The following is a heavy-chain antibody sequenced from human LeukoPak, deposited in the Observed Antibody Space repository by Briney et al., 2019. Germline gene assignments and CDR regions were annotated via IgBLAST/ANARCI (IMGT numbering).Heavy chain of an antibody. CDR2: ISGSGGST. Sequence: GGSLRLSCAASGFTFSSYAMSWVRQAPGKGLEWVSAISGSGGSTYYADSVKGRFTISRDNSKNKLYLQMNSLRAEDTAVYYCAKVDTAMVEYYFDYWGQGTLVTVSS. D-gene: IGHD5-18*01. J-gene: IGHJ4*02. V-gene: IGHV3-23*01. CDR3: AKVDTAMVEYYFDY. CDR1: GFTFSSYA.